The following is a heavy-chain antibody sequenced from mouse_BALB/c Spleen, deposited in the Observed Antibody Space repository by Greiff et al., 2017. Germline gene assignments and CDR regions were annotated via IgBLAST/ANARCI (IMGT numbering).Heavy chain of an antibody. J-gene: IGHJ4*01. D-gene: IGHD2-2*01. CDR3: ARRSYGYDDAMDY. V-gene: IGHV3-2*02. CDR1: GYSITSDYA. CDR2: ISYSGST. Sequence: EVKLQESGPGLVKPSQSLSLTCTVTGYSITSDYAWNWIRQFPGNKLEWMGYISYSGSTSYNPSLKSRISITRDTSKNQFFLQLNSVTTEDTATYYCARRSYGYDDAMDYWGQGTSVTVSS.